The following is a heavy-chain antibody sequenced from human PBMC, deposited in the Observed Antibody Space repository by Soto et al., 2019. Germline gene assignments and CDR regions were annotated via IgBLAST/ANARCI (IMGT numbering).Heavy chain of an antibody. CDR3: ARAHGDYRPVGY. J-gene: IGHJ4*02. V-gene: IGHV4-30-4*01. CDR2: IYYSGST. CDR1: GGSISSGDYY. Sequence: QVQLQESGPGLVKPSQTLSLTCTVSGGSISSGDYYWSWIRQPPGKGLEWIGYIYYSGSTYYNPSLKSRVTISVDPSKNQFSMKLSSVTAADTAGYYCARAHGDYRPVGYWGQGTLVTVSS. D-gene: IGHD4-17*01.